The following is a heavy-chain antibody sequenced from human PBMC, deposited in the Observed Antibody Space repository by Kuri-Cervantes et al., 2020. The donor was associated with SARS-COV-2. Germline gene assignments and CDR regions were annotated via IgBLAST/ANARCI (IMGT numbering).Heavy chain of an antibody. CDR3: ATSGYYDFWSGYYFDY. V-gene: IGHV4-39*01. CDR2: IYYSGST. D-gene: IGHD3-3*01. J-gene: IGHJ4*02. CDR1: TFSSYA. Sequence: TFSSYAVSWVRQPPGKGLEWIGSIYYSGSTYYNPSLKSRVTISVDTSKNQFSLKLSSVTAADTAVYYCATSGYYDFWSGYYFDYWGQGTLVTVSS.